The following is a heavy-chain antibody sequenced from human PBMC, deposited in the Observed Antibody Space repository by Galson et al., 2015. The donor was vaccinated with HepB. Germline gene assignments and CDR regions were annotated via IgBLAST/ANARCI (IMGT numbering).Heavy chain of an antibody. D-gene: IGHD7-27*01. CDR3: ARGPARNWGSGDDYMDV. CDR2: INPSGGST. Sequence: SVKVSCKASGYTFTSYYMHWVRQAPGQGLEWMGIINPSGGSTSYAQKFQGRVTMTRDTSTSTVYMELSSLRSEDTAVYYCARGPARNWGSGDDYMDVWGKGTTVTVSS. J-gene: IGHJ6*03. V-gene: IGHV1-46*01. CDR1: GYTFTSYY.